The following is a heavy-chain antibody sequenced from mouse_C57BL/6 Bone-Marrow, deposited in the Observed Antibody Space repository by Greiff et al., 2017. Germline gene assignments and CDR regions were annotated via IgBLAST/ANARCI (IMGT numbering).Heavy chain of an antibody. J-gene: IGHJ2*01. D-gene: IGHD1-1*01. CDR1: GYAFSSSW. CDR2: IYPGDGDT. Sequence: QVQLKQSGPELVKPGASVKISCKASGYAFSSSWMNWVKQRPGKGLEWIGRIYPGDGDTNYNGKFKGKATLTADKSSSPAYMQLSSLTSEDSAVYFCASYYGSSPYYFDYWGQGTTLTVSS. V-gene: IGHV1-82*01. CDR3: ASYYGSSPYYFDY.